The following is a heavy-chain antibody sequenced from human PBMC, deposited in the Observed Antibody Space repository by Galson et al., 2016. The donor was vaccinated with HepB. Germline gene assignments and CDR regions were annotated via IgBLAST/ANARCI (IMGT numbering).Heavy chain of an antibody. J-gene: IGHJ4*02. CDR2: ISRTSSYI. CDR1: GFTFNTYD. CDR3: ARDMADYNWIDF. D-gene: IGHD4-11*01. V-gene: IGHV3-21*01. Sequence: SLRLSCAASGFTFNTYDMNWVRQAPGKGLEWVAYISRTSSYIYYADSVRGRFTISRDNAKNSLFLQLNSLRAADTAIYYCARDMADYNWIDFWGRGTLVTVSS.